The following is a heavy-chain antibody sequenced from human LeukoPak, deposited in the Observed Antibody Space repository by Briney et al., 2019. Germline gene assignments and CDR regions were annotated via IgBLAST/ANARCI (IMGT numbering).Heavy chain of an antibody. V-gene: IGHV3-48*03. CDR1: GFTFSSYA. CDR2: ISSSGSTK. CDR3: ARDRRDILTGYLDY. J-gene: IGHJ4*02. Sequence: GGSLRLSCAASGFTFSSYAMNWVRQAPGKGLEWVSYISSSGSTKYYADSVKGRFTISRDNAKNSLYLQMNSLRAEDTAVYYCARDRRDILTGYLDYWGQGTLVTVSS. D-gene: IGHD3-9*01.